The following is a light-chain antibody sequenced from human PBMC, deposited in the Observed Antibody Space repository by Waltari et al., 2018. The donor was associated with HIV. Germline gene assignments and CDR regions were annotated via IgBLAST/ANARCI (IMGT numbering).Light chain of an antibody. V-gene: IGLV1-44*01. CDR1: ASNIRRNP. Sequence: QSVLPPPPSVSGTPGQTVPLSCSGSASNIRRNPVNSFQHLPGMAPKLLICCNDQRPSGVPDRFTGSKSGTSASLAISGLQSEDEADYYCATWDESLQGPLFGGGTKLSVL. CDR2: CND. CDR3: ATWDESLQGPL. J-gene: IGLJ3*02.